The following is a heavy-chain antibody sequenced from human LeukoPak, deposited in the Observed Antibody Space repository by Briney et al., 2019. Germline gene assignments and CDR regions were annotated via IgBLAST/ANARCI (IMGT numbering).Heavy chain of an antibody. J-gene: IGHJ6*02. D-gene: IGHD5-12*01. CDR2: ISGSGGST. CDR1: GFTFSSYA. Sequence: PGGSLSLSCAASGFTFSSYAMSWVRQAPGKGLEWVSAISGSGGSTYYADSVKGRFTISRDNSKNTLYLQMNSLRVEDTAVYYCARDSVDIGNYYYYGMDVWGQGTTVTVSS. V-gene: IGHV3-23*01. CDR3: ARDSVDIGNYYYYGMDV.